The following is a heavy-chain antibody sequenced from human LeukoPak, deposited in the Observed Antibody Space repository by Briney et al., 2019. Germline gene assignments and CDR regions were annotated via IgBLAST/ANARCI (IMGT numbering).Heavy chain of an antibody. J-gene: IGHJ4*02. CDR2: ISGSGGSA. CDR3: AKDVIGGYIV. V-gene: IGHV3-23*01. D-gene: IGHD5-18*01. Sequence: GGSLRLSCAASGFTFSSYAISWVRQAPGKGLEWVSAISGSGGSAYYADSVKGRFTISRDNSQNTLYLQMNSLRAEDTAVYYCAKDVIGGYIVWGQGTLVTVSS. CDR1: GFTFSSYA.